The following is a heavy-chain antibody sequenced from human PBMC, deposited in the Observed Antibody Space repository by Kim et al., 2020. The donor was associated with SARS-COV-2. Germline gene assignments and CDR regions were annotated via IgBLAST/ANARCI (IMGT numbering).Heavy chain of an antibody. CDR1: GGTFSSYA. J-gene: IGHJ4*02. CDR2: IIPILGIA. CDR3: ARDGESLGGYSYGIPSGY. V-gene: IGHV1-69*04. Sequence: SVKVSCKASGGTFSSYAISWVRQAPGQGLEWMGRIIPILGIANYAQKFQGRVTITADKSTSTAYMELSSLRSEDTAVYYCARDGESLGGYSYGIPSGYWGQGTLVTVSS. D-gene: IGHD5-18*01.